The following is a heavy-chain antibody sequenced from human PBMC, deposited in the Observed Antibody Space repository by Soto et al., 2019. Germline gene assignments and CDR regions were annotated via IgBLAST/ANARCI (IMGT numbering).Heavy chain of an antibody. CDR2: ISHDGRSD. V-gene: IGHV3-30*04. CDR3: AKARATQIRSRDAMDV. Sequence: QVQLVESGGGVVQRGGSLRLSCAASGFTFNNHAIYWVRQAPGKGLEWVAVISHDGRSDYYTDSVKGRFTLSRDNSKNTLYQEMNSLRTEYTAVYYWAKARATQIRSRDAMDVWGQGTTVTVSS. D-gene: IGHD3-16*01. J-gene: IGHJ6*02. CDR1: GFTFNNHA.